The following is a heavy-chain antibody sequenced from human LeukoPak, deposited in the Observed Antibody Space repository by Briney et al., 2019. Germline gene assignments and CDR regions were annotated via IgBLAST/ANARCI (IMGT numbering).Heavy chain of an antibody. D-gene: IGHD6-6*01. Sequence: GGSLRLSCTAYGFSFSGHWMHWARQLPGKGLVWVSRISPTGSTTSYADSVKGRFTVSRDNAKNTLYLQVNNLRAEDTAVYYCARGPNSNWSGLDFWGQGTLLTVSS. CDR2: ISPTGSTT. CDR3: ARGPNSNWSGLDF. V-gene: IGHV3-74*01. J-gene: IGHJ4*02. CDR1: GFSFSGHW.